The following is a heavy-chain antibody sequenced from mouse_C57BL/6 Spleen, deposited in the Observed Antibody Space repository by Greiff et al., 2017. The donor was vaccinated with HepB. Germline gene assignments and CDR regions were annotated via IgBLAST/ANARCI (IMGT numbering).Heavy chain of an antibody. J-gene: IGHJ3*01. V-gene: IGHV1-82*01. Sequence: VQLQQSGPELVKPGASVKISCKASGYAFSSSWMNWVKQRPGKGLEWIGRIYPGDGDTNYNGKFKGKATLTADKSSSTAYMQRSSLTSEDSAVYFCASEDPFAYWGQGTLVTVSA. CDR1: GYAFSSSW. CDR2: IYPGDGDT. CDR3: ASEDPFAY.